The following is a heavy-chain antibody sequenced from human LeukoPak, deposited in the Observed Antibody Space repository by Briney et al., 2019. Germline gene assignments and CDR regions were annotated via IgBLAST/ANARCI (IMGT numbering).Heavy chain of an antibody. CDR2: IYYSGST. V-gene: IGHV4-39*01. D-gene: IGHD3-10*01. Sequence: SETLSLTCTVSGGSISSSSYYWGWIRQPPGKGLEWIGSIYYSGSTYYNPSLKSRVTISVDTSKNQFSLKLSSVTAADTAVYYCARGSFGYYYGMDVWGQGTTVTVSS. J-gene: IGHJ6*02. CDR3: ARGSFGYYYGMDV. CDR1: GGSISSSSYY.